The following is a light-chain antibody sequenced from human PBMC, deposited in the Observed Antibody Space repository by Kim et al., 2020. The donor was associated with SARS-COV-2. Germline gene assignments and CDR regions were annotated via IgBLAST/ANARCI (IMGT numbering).Light chain of an antibody. CDR3: QQYGSSPVT. J-gene: IGKJ4*01. Sequence: SLSPGERATLSCRASQNIDTYVAWYQQRPGQAPRLLVYDASSRATGIPDRFSGSGSGTDFTLTISRLVTEDFAVYYCQQYGSSPVTFGGGTKLEI. CDR2: DAS. CDR1: QNIDTY. V-gene: IGKV3-20*01.